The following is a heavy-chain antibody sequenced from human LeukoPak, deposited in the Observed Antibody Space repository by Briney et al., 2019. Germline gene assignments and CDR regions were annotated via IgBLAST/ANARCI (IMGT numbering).Heavy chain of an antibody. CDR2: ISYDGSNK. V-gene: IGHV3-30-3*01. Sequence: GRSLRLSCAASGFTFSSYAMHWVRQAPGKGLEWVAVISYDGSNKYYADSVKGRFTISRDNSKNTLYLQMNSLRAEDTAVYYCARDQGVTRVALDYWGQGTLVTVSS. CDR1: GFTFSSYA. CDR3: ARDQGVTRVALDY. J-gene: IGHJ4*02. D-gene: IGHD2-15*01.